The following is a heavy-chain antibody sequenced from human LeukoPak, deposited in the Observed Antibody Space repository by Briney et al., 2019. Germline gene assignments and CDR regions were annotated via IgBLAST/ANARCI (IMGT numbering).Heavy chain of an antibody. J-gene: IGHJ4*02. Sequence: SETLSLTCAVSGGSISSSNWWSWVRQPPGKGLEWIGKIYHSGSTNYNPSLKGRVTISVDKSRNQFSLKLSSVTAADTAVYCCAIARGQSGYYSYYFDYWGQGTLVTVSS. D-gene: IGHD3-22*01. V-gene: IGHV4-4*01. CDR3: AIARGQSGYYSYYFDY. CDR1: GGSISSSNW. CDR2: IYHSGST.